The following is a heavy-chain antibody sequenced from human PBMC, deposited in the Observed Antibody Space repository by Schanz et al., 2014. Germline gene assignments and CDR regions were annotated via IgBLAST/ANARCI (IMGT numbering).Heavy chain of an antibody. CDR1: RYTFNTYG. CDR2: ISAYTNNT. D-gene: IGHD2-8*02. CDR3: ATMWGYCTATACQILEVLDV. V-gene: IGHV1-18*01. J-gene: IGHJ3*01. Sequence: GPEVKEPGASVKVSCEASRYTFNTYGLNWVRQAPGQGLEWMGWISAYTNNTNYAQKVQGRVTMTTDTSTGTAYMELRSLRSDDTAVYYCATMWGYCTATACQILEVLDVWGQGTMGTVSS.